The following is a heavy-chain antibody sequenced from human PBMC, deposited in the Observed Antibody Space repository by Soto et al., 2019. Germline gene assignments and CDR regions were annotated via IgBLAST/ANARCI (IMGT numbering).Heavy chain of an antibody. CDR3: ARLGYYHILTGYFDP. Sequence: GESLKISWKGSGYSFASYWIGWVRQMPGKGLEWMGIIYPGDSDTRYSPSFQGQVTISADKSISTAYLQWRSLKASDTAMYYCARLGYYHILTGYFDPWGQGTLVTVSS. CDR2: IYPGDSDT. CDR1: GYSFASYW. V-gene: IGHV5-51*01. D-gene: IGHD3-9*01. J-gene: IGHJ5*02.